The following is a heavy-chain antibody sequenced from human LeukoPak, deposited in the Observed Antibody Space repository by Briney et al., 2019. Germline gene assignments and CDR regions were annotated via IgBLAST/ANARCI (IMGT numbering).Heavy chain of an antibody. J-gene: IGHJ4*02. V-gene: IGHV4-59*01. CDR2: IYYSGST. CDR1: GGSISSYY. CDR3: ARGGYSYGSYYFDY. Sequence: SETLSLTCTVSGGSISSYYWSWIRQPPGKGLEWIGYIYYSGSTNYNPSLKSRVTISVDTSRNQFSLKLSSVTAADTAVYYCARGGYSYGSYYFDYWGQGTLVTVSS. D-gene: IGHD5-18*01.